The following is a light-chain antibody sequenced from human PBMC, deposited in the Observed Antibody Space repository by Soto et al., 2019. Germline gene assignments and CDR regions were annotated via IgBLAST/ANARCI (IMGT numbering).Light chain of an antibody. Sequence: EIVLTQSPATLSLSPGERATLSCRASRSVSASLAWYQLKPGQAPRLLIYDASNRATDIPARFSGSGSGTDFTLTISSLEPEDFAAYYCQRRTNWPPAISFGQGTRLEIK. CDR1: RSVSAS. CDR2: DAS. CDR3: QRRTNWPPAIS. V-gene: IGKV3-11*01. J-gene: IGKJ5*01.